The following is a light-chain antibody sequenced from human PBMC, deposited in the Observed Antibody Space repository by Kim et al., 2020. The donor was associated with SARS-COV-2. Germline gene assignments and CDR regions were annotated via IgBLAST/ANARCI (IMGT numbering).Light chain of an antibody. CDR3: SSYTTSSTVV. Sequence: GQSVTISCTGTSNDVGGYNYVSWYQQHPGKAPKLMIHDVTKRPSGVSYRFSGAKSGNTASLTISGLQAEDEADYYCSSYTTSSTVVIGGGTQLTVL. V-gene: IGLV2-14*04. CDR2: DVT. CDR1: SNDVGGYNY. J-gene: IGLJ2*01.